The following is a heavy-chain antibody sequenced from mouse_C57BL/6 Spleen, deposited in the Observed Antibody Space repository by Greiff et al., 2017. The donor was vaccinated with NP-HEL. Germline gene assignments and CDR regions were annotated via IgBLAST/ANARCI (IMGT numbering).Heavy chain of an antibody. Sequence: VQLQQSGPELVKPGASVKIPCKASGYTFTDYNMDWVKQSHGKSLEWIGDINPNNGGTIYNQKFKGKATLTVDKSSSTAYMELRSLTSEDTAVYYCARNGRQLRLYFDDWGQGTTLTVSS. V-gene: IGHV1-18*01. CDR1: GYTFTDYN. CDR2: INPNNGGT. J-gene: IGHJ2*01. CDR3: ARNGRQLRLYFDD. D-gene: IGHD3-2*02.